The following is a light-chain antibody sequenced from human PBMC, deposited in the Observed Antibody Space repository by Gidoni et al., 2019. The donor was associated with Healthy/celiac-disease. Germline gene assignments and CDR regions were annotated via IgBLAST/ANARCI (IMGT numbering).Light chain of an antibody. CDR1: QSVSSN. V-gene: IGKV3-15*01. CDR3: QQYNNWPQT. Sequence: EIVMTQSPATLSASTGDRATLACRASQSVSSNLDWYQQKPGQAPRLLIYGASTRATGIPARFSGSGSGTEFTLTISSLQSEDFAVYYCQQYNNWPQTFGRGTKVEIK. CDR2: GAS. J-gene: IGKJ4*02.